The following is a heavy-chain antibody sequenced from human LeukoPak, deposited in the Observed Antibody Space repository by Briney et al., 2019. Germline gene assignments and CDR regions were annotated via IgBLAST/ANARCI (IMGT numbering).Heavy chain of an antibody. Sequence: SETLSLICTVPDGSVNSNNYYWSWIRQPPGKGLEWIGYIYYSGSTSYNPSLKSRVSISVDTSKNQFSLKLSSVTAADTAVYYCATIRDTALRYWYFDLWGRGTLVTVSS. V-gene: IGHV4-61*01. CDR3: ATIRDTALRYWYFDL. CDR2: IYYSGST. J-gene: IGHJ2*01. D-gene: IGHD5-18*01. CDR1: DGSVNSNNYY.